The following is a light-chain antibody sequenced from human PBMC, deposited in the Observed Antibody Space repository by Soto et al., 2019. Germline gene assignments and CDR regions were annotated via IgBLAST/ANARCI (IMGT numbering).Light chain of an antibody. Sequence: QSVLTQPPSVSGDPGQRVTISCTGSSSNNGAGYDVHWYQQLPGTAPKLLIYGNSNRPSGVPDRFSGSKSGTSASLAITGLRAEDEADYYCQSYDSSLSGWVFGGGTKLTVL. CDR3: QSYDSSLSGWV. CDR1: SSNNGAGYD. CDR2: GNS. V-gene: IGLV1-40*01. J-gene: IGLJ3*02.